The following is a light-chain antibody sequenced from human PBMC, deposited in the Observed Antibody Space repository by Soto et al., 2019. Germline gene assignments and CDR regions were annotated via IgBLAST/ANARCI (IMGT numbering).Light chain of an antibody. CDR3: QQYNSYSPWT. J-gene: IGKJ1*01. V-gene: IGKV1-5*01. CDR1: QSISSW. Sequence: DIQMTQSPSTLSASVGDRVTLTCRASQSISSWLAWYQQKPGKAPKLLIYDASSLESGVPSRFSGSGSGTDFTLTISSLQPDDFATYYCQQYNSYSPWTFGQGTKVEIK. CDR2: DAS.